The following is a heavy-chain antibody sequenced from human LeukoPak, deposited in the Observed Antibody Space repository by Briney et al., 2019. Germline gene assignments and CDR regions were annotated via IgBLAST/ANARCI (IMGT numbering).Heavy chain of an antibody. CDR3: ARHTTHGDYNPNDY. CDR1: GGSISSSSYY. V-gene: IGHV4-39*07. J-gene: IGHJ4*02. CDR2: IYYSGST. D-gene: IGHD3-16*01. Sequence: LETLSLTCTVSGGSISSSSYYWGWIRQPPGKGLEWIGSIYYSGSTYYNPSLKSRVTISVDTSKNQFSLKLSSVTAADTAVYYCARHTTHGDYNPNDYWGQGTLVTVSS.